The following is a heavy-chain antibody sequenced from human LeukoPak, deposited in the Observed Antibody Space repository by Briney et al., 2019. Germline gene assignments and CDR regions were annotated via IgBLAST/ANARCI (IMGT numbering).Heavy chain of an antibody. D-gene: IGHD2-2*01. CDR3: ARDQGYCTSASCCGDAFDV. Sequence: GGSLRLSCAASGFTFSSYWMSWVRQAPGKGLEWVAKIKQDGSEKYYVDSVKGRFTISRDNAKNSLSLQMNSLRAEDTAVYYCARDQGYCTSASCCGDAFDVWGQGSMVSVSS. V-gene: IGHV3-7*01. CDR1: GFTFSSYW. CDR2: IKQDGSEK. J-gene: IGHJ3*01.